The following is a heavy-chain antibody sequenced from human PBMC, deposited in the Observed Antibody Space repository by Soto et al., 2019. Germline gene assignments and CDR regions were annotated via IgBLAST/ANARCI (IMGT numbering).Heavy chain of an antibody. D-gene: IGHD6-6*01. V-gene: IGHV3-9*01. CDR2: ISWNSGSI. J-gene: IGHJ4*02. CDR1: GFTFDDYA. Sequence: EVQLVESGGGLVQPGRSLRLSCAASGFTFDDYAMHWVRQAPGKGLEWVSGISWNSGSIGYADSVKGRFTISRDNAKNSLYLQMNSLRAEDTALYYCAKDMRRYSSSSQIADYCGQGTLVTVSS. CDR3: AKDMRRYSSSSQIADY.